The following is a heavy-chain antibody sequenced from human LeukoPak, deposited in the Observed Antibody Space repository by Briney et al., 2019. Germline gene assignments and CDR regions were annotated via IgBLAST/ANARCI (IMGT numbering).Heavy chain of an antibody. CDR2: IYTSGST. D-gene: IGHD4-11*01. CDR3: ARGGYSNYVRYNWFDP. V-gene: IGHV4-4*09. J-gene: IGHJ5*02. CDR1: GGSISSYY. Sequence: SETLSLTCIVSGGSISSYYWSWIRQPPGKGLEWIGYIYTSGSTNYNPSLKSRVTISVDTSKNQFSLKLSSLTAADTAVYYCARGGYSNYVRYNWFDPWGQGTLVTVSS.